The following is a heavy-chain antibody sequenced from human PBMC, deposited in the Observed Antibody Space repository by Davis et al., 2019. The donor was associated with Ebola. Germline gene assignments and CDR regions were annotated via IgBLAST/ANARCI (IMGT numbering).Heavy chain of an antibody. CDR2: INPNNGGT. CDR1: GYTFTGNF. V-gene: IGHV1-2*02. J-gene: IGHJ4*02. D-gene: IGHD2-2*01. CDR3: TRTLTGRSCSNTSCDY. Sequence: ASVKVSCKASGYTFTGNFMHWVRQAPGQGLEWMGWINPNNGGTNSAQKFQGRVTMTRDTSISTAYMELSRLASDDTAVYYCTRTLTGRSCSNTSCDYWGQGTLVTVSS.